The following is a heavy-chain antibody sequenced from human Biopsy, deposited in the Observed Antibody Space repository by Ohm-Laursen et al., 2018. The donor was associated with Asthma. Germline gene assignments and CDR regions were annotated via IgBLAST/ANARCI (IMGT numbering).Heavy chain of an antibody. CDR3: AKRRGYSDLTDFDH. CDR2: VSYDGGVV. D-gene: IGHD3-3*01. V-gene: IGHV3-30*18. J-gene: IGHJ4*02. CDR1: GFSISSYG. Sequence: SLRLSCAASGFSISSYGMHWVRQAPGKGLEWVAVVSYDGGVVHYADSMKGRFTISRDNAKSTLYLQMNRLRTDDTAVYFCAKRRGYSDLTDFDHWGQGTLVTVSS.